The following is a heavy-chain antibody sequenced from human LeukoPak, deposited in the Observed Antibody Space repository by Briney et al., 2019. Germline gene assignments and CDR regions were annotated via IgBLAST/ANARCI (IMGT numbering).Heavy chain of an antibody. J-gene: IGHJ4*02. Sequence: GGSLRLSCAASGFTFSSYEMNWVRQAPGKGLEWVSYISSSGSTIYYADSVKGRFTISRDNAKNSLYPQMNSLRAEDTAVYYCARDNSWYSGGWYFDYWGQGTLVTVSS. D-gene: IGHD6-19*01. V-gene: IGHV3-48*03. CDR1: GFTFSSYE. CDR2: ISSSGSTI. CDR3: ARDNSWYSGGWYFDY.